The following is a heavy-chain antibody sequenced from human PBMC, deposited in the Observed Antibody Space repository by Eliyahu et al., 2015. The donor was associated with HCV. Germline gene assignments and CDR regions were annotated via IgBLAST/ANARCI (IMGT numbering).Heavy chain of an antibody. CDR3: AAYDSSGYYWVDAFDI. D-gene: IGHD3-22*01. CDR1: GGSXSXCSYY. CDR2: IYTSGST. Sequence: QVQLQESGPGLVKPSQTLSLTCXVSGGSXSXCSYYWSWIRQPAGKGLEWXGRIYTSGSTNYNPSLKSRVTISVDTSKNQFSLKLSSVTAADTAVYYCAAYDSSGYYWVDAFDIWGQGTMVTVSS. J-gene: IGHJ3*02. V-gene: IGHV4-61*02.